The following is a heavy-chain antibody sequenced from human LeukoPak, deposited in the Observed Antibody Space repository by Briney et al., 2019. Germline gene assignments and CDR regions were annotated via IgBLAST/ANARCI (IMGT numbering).Heavy chain of an antibody. V-gene: IGHV3-23*01. CDR2: ISGSGGST. CDR3: AARSPRSDTFDI. CDR1: GFTFSSYA. Sequence: GGSLRLSCAASGFTFSSYAMSWVRQAPGKGLEWVSAISGSGGSTYYADSVKGRFTISRDNSKNTLYPQMNNLRAEDTASYYCAARSPRSDTFDIWGQGTMVTVSS. J-gene: IGHJ3*02.